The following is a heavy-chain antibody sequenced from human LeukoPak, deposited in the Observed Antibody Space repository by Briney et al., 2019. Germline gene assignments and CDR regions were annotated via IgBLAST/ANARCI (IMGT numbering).Heavy chain of an antibody. J-gene: IGHJ1*01. V-gene: IGHV4-4*07. CDR3: PRRRIAGGDSQQ. CDR1: GGSISSYY. CDR2: IFTSGGT. D-gene: IGHD6-6*01. Sequence: SETLSLTCTVSGGSISSYYWSWIRQPPGKGLEWIGRIFTSGGTNHNPSLKSRATITVDTTKNHFSLMLSSVTAAETAAYYCPRRRIAGGDSQQGGQGTLDTVPS.